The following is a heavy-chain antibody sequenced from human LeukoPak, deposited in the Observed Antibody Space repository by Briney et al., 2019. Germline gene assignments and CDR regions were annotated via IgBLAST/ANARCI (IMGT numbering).Heavy chain of an antibody. CDR2: INEDGSEK. V-gene: IGHV3-7*01. J-gene: IGHJ4*02. CDR3: AKESRGKIAAAGTVIDY. D-gene: IGHD6-13*01. Sequence: GGSLRLSCAASGFTFSNYWMGWVRQAPGKGLEWVVNINEDGSEKYYVDSVKGRFTISRDNAKKSLYLQMNSLRAEDTAVYYCAKESRGKIAAAGTVIDYWGQGTLVTVSS. CDR1: GFTFSNYW.